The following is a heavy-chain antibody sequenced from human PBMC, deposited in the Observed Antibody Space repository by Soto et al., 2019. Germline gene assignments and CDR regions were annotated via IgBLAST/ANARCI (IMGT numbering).Heavy chain of an antibody. CDR1: GYTFTSYG. J-gene: IGHJ3*01. CDR3: AREGRIAVAGGLVDAFDF. V-gene: IGHV1-18*01. CDR2: ISAYNGNT. Sequence: QVQLVQSGAEVKKPGASVKVSCKASGYTFTSYGISWVRQAPGQGLEWMGWISAYNGNTNYAQKLQGRVTMTTDTTTRPGYMELRSLRSDDRAVYYCAREGRIAVAGGLVDAFDFWGQGTMVTVSS. D-gene: IGHD6-19*01.